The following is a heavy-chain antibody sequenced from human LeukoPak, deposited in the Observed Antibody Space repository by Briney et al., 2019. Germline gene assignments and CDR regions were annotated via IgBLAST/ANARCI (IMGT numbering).Heavy chain of an antibody. D-gene: IGHD5-12*01. CDR1: GGSISSSSYY. Sequence: SETLSLTCTVSGGSISSSSYYWGWIRQPPGKGLEWIGSIYYSGSTYYNPSLKSRVTISVDTSKNQFSLKLSSVTAADTAVYYCARKQTIGYSGPRGYFDYWGQGTLVTVSS. CDR2: IYYSGST. J-gene: IGHJ4*02. CDR3: ARKQTIGYSGPRGYFDY. V-gene: IGHV4-39*07.